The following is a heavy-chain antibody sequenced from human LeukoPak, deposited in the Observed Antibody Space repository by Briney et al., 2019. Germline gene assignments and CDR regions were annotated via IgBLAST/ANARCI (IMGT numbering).Heavy chain of an antibody. D-gene: IGHD3-22*01. CDR2: ISVRSNYR. CDR1: GYTFSDFS. Sequence: GGSLRLSCAASGYTFSDFSVNWVRQAPGKGLEWVSSISVRSNYRYYADSVRGRFTISRDGARDSLFLQMNSLRAEDTAVYFCARLRRNSDRSGYYYYYDYWGQGTLVTVSS. J-gene: IGHJ4*02. V-gene: IGHV3-21*01. CDR3: ARLRRNSDRSGYYYYYDY.